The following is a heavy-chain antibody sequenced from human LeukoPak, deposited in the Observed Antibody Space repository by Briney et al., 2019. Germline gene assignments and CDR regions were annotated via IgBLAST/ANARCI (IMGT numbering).Heavy chain of an antibody. V-gene: IGHV3-23*01. D-gene: IGHD3-10*01. Sequence: GGSLRLSCAASGFTFSSYAMSWVRQAPGKGLEWVSAISGSGGSTYYADSVKGRFTISRDNSKNTLYLQMNSLRAEDTAVYYCAQKGYGSLTYFDSWGQGTLVTVSS. CDR1: GFTFSSYA. J-gene: IGHJ4*02. CDR2: ISGSGGST. CDR3: AQKGYGSLTYFDS.